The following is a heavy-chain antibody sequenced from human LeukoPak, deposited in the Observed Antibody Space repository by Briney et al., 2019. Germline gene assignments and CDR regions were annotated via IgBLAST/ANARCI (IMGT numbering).Heavy chain of an antibody. CDR2: ISAYNGNT. J-gene: IGHJ6*02. CDR1: GYTFTSYG. D-gene: IGHD2-15*01. Sequence: GASVKVSCKASGYTFTSYGISWVRQAPGQGLEWMGWISAYNGNTNYAQKLQGRVTMTEDTSTDTAYMELSSLRSEDTAVYYCATDGCSGGSCYGMDVWGQGTTVTVSS. CDR3: ATDGCSGGSCYGMDV. V-gene: IGHV1-18*01.